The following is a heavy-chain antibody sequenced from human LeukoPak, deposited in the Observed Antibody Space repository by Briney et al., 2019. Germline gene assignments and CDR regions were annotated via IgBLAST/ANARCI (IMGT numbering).Heavy chain of an antibody. CDR2: IYFSGST. Sequence: PSETLSLTCTVSGGSISSGNYYWGWIRQPPGKGLEWIGTIYFSGSTYYNPSLKSRVSISVDTSKNQFSLKLSSVTAADTALYYCARRPTGGYSRLDNWGQGTLVTVSS. CDR3: ARRPTGGYSRLDN. J-gene: IGHJ4*02. CDR1: GGSISSGNYY. D-gene: IGHD3-22*01. V-gene: IGHV4-39*01.